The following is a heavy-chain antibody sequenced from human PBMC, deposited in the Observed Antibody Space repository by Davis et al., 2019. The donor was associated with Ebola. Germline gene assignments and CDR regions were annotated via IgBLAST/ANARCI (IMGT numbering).Heavy chain of an antibody. D-gene: IGHD6-13*01. Sequence: GGSLRLSCAASGFTFSSYGMHWVRQAPGKGLEWVAVISYDGSNKYYADSVKGRFTISRDNAKNSLYLQMNSLRDEDTAVYYCARSYSSSWYGEYYYYYYGMDVWGQGTTVTVSS. CDR1: GFTFSSYG. CDR3: ARSYSSSWYGEYYYYYYGMDV. CDR2: ISYDGSNK. V-gene: IGHV3-30*03. J-gene: IGHJ6*02.